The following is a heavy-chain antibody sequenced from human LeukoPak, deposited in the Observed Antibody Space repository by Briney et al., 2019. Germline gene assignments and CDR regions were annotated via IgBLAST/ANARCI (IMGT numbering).Heavy chain of an antibody. CDR2: ISAYNGNT. Sequence: GASVKVSCKASGYTFTSYGISWVRQAPGQGLEWMGWISAYNGNTNYAQKLQGRVTMTTDTSTSTAYMELRSLRSDDTAVYYCARDPYSGSYPHWFDPWGQGTLVTVSS. CDR1: GYTFTSYG. CDR3: ARDPYSGSYPHWFDP. V-gene: IGHV1-18*01. J-gene: IGHJ5*02. D-gene: IGHD1-26*01.